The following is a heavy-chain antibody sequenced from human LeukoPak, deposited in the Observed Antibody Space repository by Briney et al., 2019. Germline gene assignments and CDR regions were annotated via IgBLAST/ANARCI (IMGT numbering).Heavy chain of an antibody. Sequence: VASVKVSCKASGYTFTGYYMHWVRQAPGQGLEWMGWINPNSGGTNYAQKFQGRVTMTRDTSISTAYMELSRLRSDDTAVYYCARAVRGYSYGYLDSWLYYFDYWGQGTLVTVSS. CDR1: GYTFTGYY. V-gene: IGHV1-2*02. J-gene: IGHJ4*02. D-gene: IGHD5-18*01. CDR3: ARAVRGYSYGYLDSWLYYFDY. CDR2: INPNSGGT.